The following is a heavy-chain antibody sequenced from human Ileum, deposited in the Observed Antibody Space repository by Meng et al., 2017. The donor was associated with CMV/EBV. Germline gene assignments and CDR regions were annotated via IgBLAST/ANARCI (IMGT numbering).Heavy chain of an antibody. CDR2: IYSGGGT. Sequence: GESLKISCAASGFTFSSNYMSWVRQAPGKGLEWVSVIYSGGGTDYADSVKGRFTISRDNSKNTLYLQMSSLRPEDTAVYYCARDPRIYFYFGMDVWGQGTTVTVSS. D-gene: IGHD1-14*01. J-gene: IGHJ6*02. V-gene: IGHV3-66*02. CDR3: ARDPRIYFYFGMDV. CDR1: GFTFSSNY.